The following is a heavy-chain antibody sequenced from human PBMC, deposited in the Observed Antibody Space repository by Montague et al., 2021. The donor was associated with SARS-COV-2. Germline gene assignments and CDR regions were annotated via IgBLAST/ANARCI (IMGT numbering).Heavy chain of an antibody. J-gene: IGHJ4*02. CDR2: VSYSGST. CDR1: GGTAITDTHY. Sequence: SETLSLTCSASGGTAITDTHYWGWVRHPPGKGLEWIGSVSYSGSTYYNPSVKSRVAVSLDTSRNQCSLRLNSLTAADAAVYYCARDSRLNCFYYWGRGILVAVSS. CDR3: ARDSRLNCFYY. D-gene: IGHD1-1*01. V-gene: IGHV4-39*07.